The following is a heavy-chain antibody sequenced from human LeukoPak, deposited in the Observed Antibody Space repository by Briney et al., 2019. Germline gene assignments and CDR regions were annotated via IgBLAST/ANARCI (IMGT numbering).Heavy chain of an antibody. CDR3: ARGVVPAAGFNYYYYMDV. Sequence: GGSLRLSCAASGFTISSYAMHWVRQTPGKGLAWVAVISYDGSNKYYADSVKGRFTISRDNSKNTLYLQMNSLRAEDTAVYYCARGVVPAAGFNYYYYMDVWGKGTTVTVSS. CDR1: GFTISSYA. V-gene: IGHV3-30-3*01. D-gene: IGHD2-2*01. J-gene: IGHJ6*03. CDR2: ISYDGSNK.